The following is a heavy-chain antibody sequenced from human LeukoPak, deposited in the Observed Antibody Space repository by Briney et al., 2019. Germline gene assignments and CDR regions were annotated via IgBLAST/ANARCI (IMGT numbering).Heavy chain of an antibody. J-gene: IGHJ4*02. CDR1: GGTFSSYA. D-gene: IGHD3-22*01. V-gene: IGHV1-69*05. CDR2: IIPIFGTA. Sequence: SVKVSCKASGGTFSSYAISWVRQAPGQGLEWMGGIIPIFGTANYAQKFQGRVTITTDESTSTAYMELSSLRSEDTVVYYCASGANYYINYWGQGTLVTVSS. CDR3: ASGANYYINY.